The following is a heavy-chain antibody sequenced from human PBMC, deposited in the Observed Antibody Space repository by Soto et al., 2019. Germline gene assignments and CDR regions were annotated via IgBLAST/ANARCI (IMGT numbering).Heavy chain of an antibody. CDR2: IYYSVST. Sequence: SETLSLTCTVSGGSVSSGSYYWSWIRQPPGKGLEWIGYIYYSVSTNYNTSLKSRVTISVDTSKNQFSLKVSSVTAADTSVFYFASLDGDPGGYYFDYWGQGTLFTVSS. CDR1: GGSVSSGSYY. V-gene: IGHV4-61*01. J-gene: IGHJ4*02. CDR3: ASLDGDPGGYYFDY. D-gene: IGHD4-17*01.